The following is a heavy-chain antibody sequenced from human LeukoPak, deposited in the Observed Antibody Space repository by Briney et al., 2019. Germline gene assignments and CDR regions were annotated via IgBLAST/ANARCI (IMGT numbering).Heavy chain of an antibody. Sequence: SETLSLTCTVSGGSISSYYWSWIRQPPGKGLEWIGYIYYSGSTNYNPSLKSRVTISVDTSKNQFSLKLSSVTAADTAVYYCARGNPLDYWDWYFDLWGRGTLVTVSS. J-gene: IGHJ2*01. CDR3: ARGNPLDYWDWYFDL. CDR1: GGSISSYY. CDR2: IYYSGST. V-gene: IGHV4-59*12. D-gene: IGHD4-11*01.